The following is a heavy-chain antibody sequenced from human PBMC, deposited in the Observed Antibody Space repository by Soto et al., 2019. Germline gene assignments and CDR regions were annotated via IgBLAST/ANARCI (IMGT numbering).Heavy chain of an antibody. J-gene: IGHJ4*01. D-gene: IGHD2-15*01. CDR1: GLNDSANY. CDR3: LFRIPSGILDY. V-gene: IGHV3-53*01. Sequence: QPGGSLRLPCVASGLNDSANYMGWVRQAPGRGLEWVSVMYAGCDTHYADSVKGRFTISRDKSENTLYLQMNSLRDEDTGVYFCLFRIPSGILDYWGLGTQVTL. CDR2: MYAGCDT.